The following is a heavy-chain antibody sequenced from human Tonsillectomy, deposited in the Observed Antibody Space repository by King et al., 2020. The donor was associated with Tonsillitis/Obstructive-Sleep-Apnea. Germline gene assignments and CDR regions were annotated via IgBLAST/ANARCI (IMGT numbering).Heavy chain of an antibody. CDR3: ARNVVEAAMVTSWYLDV. J-gene: IGHJ6*03. Sequence: VQLVQSGAEVKKPGSSVKVSCKSSGGTFTSYAFSWVRQAPGQGLEWMGRIIPVLGIANSAQKFQGRVTITADKSTSTAYMELSTLRSDDTGVYYCARNVVEAAMVTSWYLDVWGKGTTVTVSS. D-gene: IGHD5-18*01. CDR2: IIPVLGIA. CDR1: GGTFTSYA. V-gene: IGHV1-69*04.